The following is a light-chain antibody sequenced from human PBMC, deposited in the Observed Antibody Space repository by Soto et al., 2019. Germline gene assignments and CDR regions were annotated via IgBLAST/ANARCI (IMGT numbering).Light chain of an antibody. V-gene: IGLV1-51*01. CDR2: DNN. Sequence: QSVLTQPPSVSAAPGQKVTISCSGSSSNIGNNYVSWYQQLPGTAPKLLIYDNNKRPSGIPDRFSGSKSGTSATLGITGLQTGYEAEYYCGPWDSSLSAVVFGGGTKLTVL. CDR1: SSNIGNNY. CDR3: GPWDSSLSAVV. J-gene: IGLJ2*01.